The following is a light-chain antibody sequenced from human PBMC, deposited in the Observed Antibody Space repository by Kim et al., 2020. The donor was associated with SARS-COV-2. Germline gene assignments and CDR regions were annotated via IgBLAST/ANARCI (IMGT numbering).Light chain of an antibody. V-gene: IGLV3-19*01. Sequence: SSELTQDPAVSVALGQTVRITCQGDNLRSYYASWYQQKPGQAPVLVMYGENNRPSGIPDRLSGSSSGNTASLTITGAQAEDEADYYCNSRDSSGNHLVFGGGTKLTVL. CDR2: GEN. CDR1: NLRSYY. CDR3: NSRDSSGNHLV. J-gene: IGLJ3*02.